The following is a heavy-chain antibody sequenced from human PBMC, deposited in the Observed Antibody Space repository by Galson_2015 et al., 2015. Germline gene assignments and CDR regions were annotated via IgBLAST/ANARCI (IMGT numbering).Heavy chain of an antibody. CDR1: GFTFSTYE. CDR2: ISSGGSSI. D-gene: IGHD2-2*01. CDR3: ARKIVVIPPANHAFDI. V-gene: IGHV3-48*03. Sequence: SLRLSCAASGFTFSTYEMNWVRQAPGKGLEWISYISSGGSSIYYADSVKGRFTISRANAKNSLYLQMSSLTAEDTAVYYCARKIVVIPPANHAFDIWGQGTMVTVSS. J-gene: IGHJ3*02.